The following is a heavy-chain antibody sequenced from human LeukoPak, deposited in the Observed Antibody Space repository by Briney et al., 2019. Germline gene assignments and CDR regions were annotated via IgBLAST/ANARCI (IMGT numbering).Heavy chain of an antibody. Sequence: PGGSLRLSCAASGFTFSSYAMHWVRQAPGKGLEWVAVISYDGSNKYYADSVKGRFTISRDNSKNTLYLQMNSLRAEDTAVYYCARDGGPLGAFDIWGQGTMVTVSS. CDR3: ARDGGPLGAFDI. V-gene: IGHV3-30-3*01. J-gene: IGHJ3*02. CDR1: GFTFSSYA. CDR2: ISYDGSNK. D-gene: IGHD3-16*01.